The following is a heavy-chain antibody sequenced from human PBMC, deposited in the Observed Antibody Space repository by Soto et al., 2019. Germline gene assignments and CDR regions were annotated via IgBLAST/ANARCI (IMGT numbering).Heavy chain of an antibody. CDR3: AKKTPSSIPGWAFGMEV. CDR2: TFTGGST. D-gene: IGHD1-26*01. V-gene: IGHV3-53*02. Sequence: EVQLVETGGGLIQPGGSLRLSCLASGFSVTTNYIIWVRQPPGKGLEWVSTTFTGGSTHYADSVKGRFSISRDNSKNTVYLELNNLQVEDTAVYDCAKKTPSSIPGWAFGMEVWGQGTRVSVSS. J-gene: IGHJ6*02. CDR1: GFSVTTNY.